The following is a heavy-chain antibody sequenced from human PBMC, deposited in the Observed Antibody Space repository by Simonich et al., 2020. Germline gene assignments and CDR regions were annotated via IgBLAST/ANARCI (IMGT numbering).Heavy chain of an antibody. V-gene: IGHV4-38-2*01. CDR1: GYSISSGYY. CDR3: RGYCSNTSCYDY. D-gene: IGHD2-2*01. Sequence: QVQLQESGPGLVKPSETLSLTCAVSGYSISSGYYWGWIRQPPGKGLEWIGSIYHRGSTYYNPSLKSRVTISVDTSKNHFSLKLSSVTAADTAVYYCRGYCSNTSCYDYWGQGTLVTVSS. J-gene: IGHJ4*02. CDR2: IYHRGST.